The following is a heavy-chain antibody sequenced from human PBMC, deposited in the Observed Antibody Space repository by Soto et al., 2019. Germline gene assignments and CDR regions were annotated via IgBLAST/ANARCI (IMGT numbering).Heavy chain of an antibody. J-gene: IGHJ6*02. CDR3: ARDIMGTNYYYYGMDV. CDR2: IYYSGST. V-gene: IGHV4-59*01. Sequence: QVQLQESGPGLVKPSETLSLTCTVSGGSISSYYWSWIRQPPGKGLEWIGYIYYSGSTNYNPSLKSRVTISVDTSKNQFSLKLSSVTAADTAVYYRARDIMGTNYYYYGMDVWGQGTTVTVSS. CDR1: GGSISSYY. D-gene: IGHD2-8*01.